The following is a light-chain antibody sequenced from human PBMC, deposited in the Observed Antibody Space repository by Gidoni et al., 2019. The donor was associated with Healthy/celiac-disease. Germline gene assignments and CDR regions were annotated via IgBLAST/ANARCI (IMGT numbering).Light chain of an antibody. V-gene: IGKV4-1*01. CDR1: QSVLYSSNNNNY. J-gene: IGKJ1*01. Sequence: DIVMTQSPDCLAVSLGEWATINCKSSQSVLYSSNNNNYLAWYQQKPGQPPKLLIYWASTRESGVPDRFSGSGSGTDFTLTISSLQAEDVAVYYCQQYYSTPLTFGQGTKVEIK. CDR3: QQYYSTPLT. CDR2: WAS.